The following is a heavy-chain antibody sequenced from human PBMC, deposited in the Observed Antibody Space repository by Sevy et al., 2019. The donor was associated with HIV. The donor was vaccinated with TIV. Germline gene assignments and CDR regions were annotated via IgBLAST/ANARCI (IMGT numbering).Heavy chain of an antibody. CDR2: FDPEDGET. CDR3: ATTKDYYEDSGDPFDY. Sequence: ASVKVSCKVSGYRLTGLSMHWVRQAPGKGLEWMASFDPEDGETFYAQKFQGRLTLTDDTSTDIAYMGLSSLRAEDTAVYYCATTKDYYEDSGDPFDYWGQGTLVTVSS. D-gene: IGHD3-22*01. V-gene: IGHV1-24*01. CDR1: GYRLTGLS. J-gene: IGHJ4*02.